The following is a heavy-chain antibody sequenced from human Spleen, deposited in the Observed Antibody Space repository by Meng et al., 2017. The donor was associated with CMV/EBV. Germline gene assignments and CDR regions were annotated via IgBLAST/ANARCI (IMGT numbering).Heavy chain of an antibody. J-gene: IGHJ4*02. CDR1: GMTFGNYG. D-gene: IGHD2-8*02. CDR3: FGVGYCTASSCPDF. CDR2: ISYDGTKK. Sequence: AYGMTFGNYGMKWVRQAPGKGLEWVAVISYDGTKKDYSESVKGRFTISRDNPKNTLYLEMNSLRSEDTAVYYCFGVGYCTASSCPDFWGQGTLVTVSS. V-gene: IGHV3-30*03.